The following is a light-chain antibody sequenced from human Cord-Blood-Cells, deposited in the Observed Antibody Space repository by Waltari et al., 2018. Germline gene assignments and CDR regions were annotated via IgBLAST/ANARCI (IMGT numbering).Light chain of an antibody. V-gene: IGKV1-39*01. CDR2: AAS. J-gene: IGKJ4*01. CDR3: QQSYSTPLT. CDR1: QSISSY. Sequence: DIQMTQSPSSLSASEGDRVTITCRASQSISSYLNWYQQKPGKAPKLLIYAASSLQSGVPSRFSGRGSGTDFTLTISSLQPEDFATYYCQQSYSTPLTFGGGTKVEIK.